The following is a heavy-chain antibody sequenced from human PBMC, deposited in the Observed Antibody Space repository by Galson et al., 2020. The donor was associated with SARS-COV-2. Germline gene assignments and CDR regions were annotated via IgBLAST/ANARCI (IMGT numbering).Heavy chain of an antibody. CDR2: TYYNSKWYN. Sequence: SETLSLTCVISGDSVSTGGAAWNWIRQSPSRGLEWLGRTYYNSKWYNDYALSVKSRITFNADTSKNQLSLHLNSVSPEDTAVYYCARLTWNVRGIDIWGQGTMVTVSS. V-gene: IGHV6-1*01. CDR1: GDSVSTGGAA. D-gene: IGHD1-1*01. J-gene: IGHJ3*02. CDR3: ARLTWNVRGIDI.